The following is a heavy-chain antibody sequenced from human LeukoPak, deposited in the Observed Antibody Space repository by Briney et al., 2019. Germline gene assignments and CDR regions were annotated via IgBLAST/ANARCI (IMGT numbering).Heavy chain of an antibody. J-gene: IGHJ4*02. Sequence: SETLSLTCTVSGGSISSSSYYWGWIRQPAGKGLEWIGSIYYSGSTYYNPSLKSRVTISVDTSKNQFSLKLSSVTAADTAVYYCARRYSGSYSFDYWGQGTLVTVSS. CDR1: GGSISSSSYY. V-gene: IGHV4-39*01. CDR2: IYYSGST. CDR3: ARRYSGSYSFDY. D-gene: IGHD1-26*01.